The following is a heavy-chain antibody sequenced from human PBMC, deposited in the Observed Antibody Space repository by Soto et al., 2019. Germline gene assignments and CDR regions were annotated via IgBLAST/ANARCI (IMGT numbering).Heavy chain of an antibody. D-gene: IGHD3-9*01. J-gene: IGHJ4*02. CDR3: AKGPPDILTGYYRPFDY. CDR1: GFTFSSYA. CDR2: ISGSGGST. V-gene: IGHV3-23*01. Sequence: GGSLRLSCAASGFTFSSYAMSWVRQAPGKGLEWVSAISGSGGSTYYADSVKGRFTISRDNSKNTLYLQMNSLRAEDTAVYYCAKGPPDILTGYYRPFDYWGQGTLVTVSS.